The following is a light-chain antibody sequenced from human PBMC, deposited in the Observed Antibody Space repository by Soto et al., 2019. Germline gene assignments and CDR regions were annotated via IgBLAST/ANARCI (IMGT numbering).Light chain of an antibody. Sequence: EIVLTQSPGTLSLSPGERATLSCRSSQTVTNSYLAWYQQQPGQAPRLLIYDVSSRATGIPDRFSGSGSGTDFTLAISRLESEDFAVYYCHHYGVSPTFAQGTKVEIK. CDR1: QTVTNSY. CDR3: HHYGVSPT. J-gene: IGKJ1*01. CDR2: DVS. V-gene: IGKV3-20*01.